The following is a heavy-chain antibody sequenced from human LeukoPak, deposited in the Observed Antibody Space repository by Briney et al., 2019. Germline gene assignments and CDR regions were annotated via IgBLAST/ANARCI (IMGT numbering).Heavy chain of an antibody. CDR1: GGSISSFY. CDR2: IYYSGST. CDR3: AGIEPSAMASGDWLDP. V-gene: IGHV4-59*01. Sequence: SETLFLTCTVSGGSISSFYWSWIRQPPGKGLEWIGYIYYSGSTKYNPSLKSRVTISVDTSKNGFSLRLSSVTAADTAVYYCAGIEPSAMASGDWLDPWGQGNLVTVSS. J-gene: IGHJ5*02. D-gene: IGHD1-14*01.